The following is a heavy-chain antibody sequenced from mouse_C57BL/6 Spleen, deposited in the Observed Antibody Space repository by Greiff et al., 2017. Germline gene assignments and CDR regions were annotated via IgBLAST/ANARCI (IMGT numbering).Heavy chain of an antibody. V-gene: IGHV1-53*01. CDR1: GYTFTSSW. Sequence: QVQLQLPGTELVKPGASVKLSCKASGYTFTSSWMHWVKPRPGQGLEWIGNINPSNGGTNYNEKFKSKATLTVDKSSSTAYVQLSSLTSEDSAVYYCARMIYYGSSYVWFAYWGQETLVTVSA. J-gene: IGHJ3*01. CDR2: INPSNGGT. CDR3: ARMIYYGSSYVWFAY. D-gene: IGHD1-1*01.